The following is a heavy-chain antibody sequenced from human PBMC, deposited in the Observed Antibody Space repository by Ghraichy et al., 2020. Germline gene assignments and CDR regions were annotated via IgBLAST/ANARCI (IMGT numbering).Heavy chain of an antibody. CDR1: GDSMSSETSY. V-gene: IGHV4-39*07. J-gene: IGHJ5*02. Sequence: SQTLSLTCTVSGDSMSSETSYWGWIRQPPGKGLEWIANIYFTGETYYNPSLKSRISISVDTSKNQFSLRLSSMTAADTAVYYCARESILDGAGCFDPWGQGTLVIVSS. D-gene: IGHD3-10*01. CDR2: IYFTGET. CDR3: ARESILDGAGCFDP.